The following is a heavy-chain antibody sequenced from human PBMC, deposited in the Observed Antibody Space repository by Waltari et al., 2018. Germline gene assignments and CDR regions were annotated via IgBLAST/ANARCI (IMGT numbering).Heavy chain of an antibody. V-gene: IGHV3-7*01. J-gene: IGHJ5*02. CDR1: GSTFSSNW. CDR3: ARDLAYYDILTTFDP. CDR2: IKQDGSEK. D-gene: IGHD3-9*01. Sequence: EVQLVESGGGLVQPGGSLRLSCAASGSTFSSNWMSWVRTAPGKGLEWVANIKQDGSEKYYVDSVKGRFTISRDNAKNSLYLQMNSLRAEDTAVYYCARDLAYYDILTTFDPWGQGTLVTVSS.